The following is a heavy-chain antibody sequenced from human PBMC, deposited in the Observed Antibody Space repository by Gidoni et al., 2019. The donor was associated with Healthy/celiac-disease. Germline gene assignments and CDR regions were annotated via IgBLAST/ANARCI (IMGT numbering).Heavy chain of an antibody. D-gene: IGHD3-22*01. Sequence: QVQLVQSGAEVKKPGASVQVSCKVSGTTLTEVSMHWLGQAPGKGLEWMGGFDPEDGETIYAQKFQGRVTMTEDTSTDTAYMELSSLRSEDTAVYYCATAGTMIDHDAFDIWGQGTMVTVSS. V-gene: IGHV1-24*01. CDR1: GTTLTEVS. CDR2: FDPEDGET. J-gene: IGHJ3*02. CDR3: ATAGTMIDHDAFDI.